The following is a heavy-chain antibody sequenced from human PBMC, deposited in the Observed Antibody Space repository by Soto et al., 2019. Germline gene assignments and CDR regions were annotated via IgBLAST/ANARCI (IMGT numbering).Heavy chain of an antibody. CDR2: IIPIFGTA. CDR3: ASSSWTGSGSQDAFDI. Sequence: QVQLVQSGAEVKKPGSSVKVSCKASGGTFSSYAISWVRQAPGQGLEWMGGIIPIFGTANYAQKFQGRVTITADKSTSTAYMELSSLRSQDTAVYYSASSSWTGSGSQDAFDIWGQGTMVTVSS. J-gene: IGHJ3*02. CDR1: GGTFSSYA. D-gene: IGHD3-10*01. V-gene: IGHV1-69*06.